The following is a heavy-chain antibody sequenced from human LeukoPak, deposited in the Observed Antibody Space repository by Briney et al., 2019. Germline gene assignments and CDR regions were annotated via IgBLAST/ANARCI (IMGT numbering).Heavy chain of an antibody. J-gene: IGHJ4*02. CDR2: ISAYNGNT. D-gene: IGHD2-2*01. CDR1: GYTFTSYA. Sequence: ASVKVSCKASGYTFTSYAMNWVRQAPGQGLEWMGWISAYNGNTNYAQKLQGRVTMTTDTSTSTAYMELRSLRSDDTAVYYCARTPVVVPYPGYWGQGTLVTVSS. V-gene: IGHV1-18*01. CDR3: ARTPVVVPYPGY.